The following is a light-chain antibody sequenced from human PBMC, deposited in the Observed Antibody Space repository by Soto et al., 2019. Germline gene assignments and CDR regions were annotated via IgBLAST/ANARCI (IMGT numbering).Light chain of an antibody. Sequence: DIQLTQSPSSLSASVGGRVTITCRASQSVRSWLAWYQQKPGRAPKFLIYDASSLESGVPSRFSGSGSGTEFTLTISNLQPDDFATYYCQQYDNYPLTFGGGTKVDI. J-gene: IGKJ4*01. V-gene: IGKV1-5*01. CDR2: DAS. CDR1: QSVRSW. CDR3: QQYDNYPLT.